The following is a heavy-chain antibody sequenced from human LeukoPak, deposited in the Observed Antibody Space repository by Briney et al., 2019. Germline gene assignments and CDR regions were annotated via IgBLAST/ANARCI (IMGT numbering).Heavy chain of an antibody. CDR3: ARKLFDFDY. CDR1: AFTFSSYA. CDR2: ITGSGGST. V-gene: IGHV3-23*01. J-gene: IGHJ4*02. Sequence: GGSLRLSCAASAFTFSSYAMTWVRQAPGKGLEWVSEITGSGGSTYYADSVKGRFTISRDNSRNTLYLQMNSLRAEDTAVYYCARKLFDFDYWGQGTLVTVSS. D-gene: IGHD3-10*01.